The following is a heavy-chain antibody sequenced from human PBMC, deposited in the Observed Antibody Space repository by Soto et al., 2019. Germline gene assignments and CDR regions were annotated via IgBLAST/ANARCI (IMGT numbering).Heavy chain of an antibody. J-gene: IGHJ4*02. CDR3: ARDGTLYDSSGYYYLY. CDR2: IIPMFGKA. V-gene: IGHV1-69*13. Sequence: ASVKVSCQASGATGSWHSLGWVRQAALQGFEWMGGIIPMFGKANYAQKFQDRITITADESTSTGYLELRSLRYEDTAMYYCARDGTLYDSSGYYYLYWGQGTLVTASS. D-gene: IGHD3-22*01. CDR1: GATGSWHS.